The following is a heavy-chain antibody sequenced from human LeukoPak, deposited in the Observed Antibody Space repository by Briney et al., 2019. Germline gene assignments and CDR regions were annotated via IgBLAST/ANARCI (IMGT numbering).Heavy chain of an antibody. CDR3: ARHGNWEPFDY. CDR2: VYYSGSP. Sequence: PSETLSLTCVLSGASIRSSDYYWAWIRQPPGKGLVWIGTVYYSGSPYYNPALKSRLTIYVDTSNNSISLKVPSLTAADTAVYYCARHGNWEPFDYWGQGSLVTVSS. J-gene: IGHJ4*02. D-gene: IGHD1-1*01. CDR1: GASIRSSDYY. V-gene: IGHV4-39*01.